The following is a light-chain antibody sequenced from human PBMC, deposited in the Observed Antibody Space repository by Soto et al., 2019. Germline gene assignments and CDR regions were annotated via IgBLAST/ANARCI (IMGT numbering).Light chain of an antibody. CDR2: EVT. CDR3: TSYTNTSLLRTV. J-gene: IGLJ1*01. CDR1: SGDVGGYGY. Sequence: QSVLTQPASVSGSPGQSITISCTGSSGDVGGYGYVSWYQQHPGKAPKLIIYEVTKRPSGVSNRFSGSKFGNTASLTISGLQSDDEADYYCTSYTNTSLLRTVFGTGTKVTVL. V-gene: IGLV2-14*01.